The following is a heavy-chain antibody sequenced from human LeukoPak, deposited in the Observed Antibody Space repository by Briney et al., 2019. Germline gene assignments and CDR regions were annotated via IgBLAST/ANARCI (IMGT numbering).Heavy chain of an antibody. CDR3: ARDLRDMVTFGGVIGY. CDR1: GFTFSNYA. D-gene: IGHD3-16*02. V-gene: IGHV3-30-3*01. CDR2: ISYDGSNK. J-gene: IGHJ4*02. Sequence: GGSLRLSCAASGFTFSNYAMHWVRQAPGKGLERVAVISYDGSNKYYADSVKGRFTISRDNSKNTLYLQMNSLRAEDTAVYYCARDLRDMVTFGGVIGYWGQGTLVTVSS.